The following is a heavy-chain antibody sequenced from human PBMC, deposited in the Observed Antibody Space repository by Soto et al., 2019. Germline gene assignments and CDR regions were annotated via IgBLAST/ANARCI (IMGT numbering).Heavy chain of an antibody. CDR2: INQDGSEK. J-gene: IGHJ4*02. Sequence: EVQLVESGGGLVQPGGSLRLSCAASGFIFRSYWMSWVRQAPGKGLEWVANINQDGSEKYYVDSVRGRFIISRDNAENSLYLQMNSLRAEDTAVYHCARDGVEAGLYLDNWGQGTLVTVST. CDR3: ARDGVEAGLYLDN. D-gene: IGHD6-19*01. V-gene: IGHV3-7*01. CDR1: GFIFRSYW.